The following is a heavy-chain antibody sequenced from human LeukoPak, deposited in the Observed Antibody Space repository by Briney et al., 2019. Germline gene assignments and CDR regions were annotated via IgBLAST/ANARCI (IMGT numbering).Heavy chain of an antibody. Sequence: GGSLRLSCAASGFTFSSYGMHWVRQAPGKGLEWVAFIRYDGSNKYYADSVKGRFTISRDNAKNSLYLQMNSLRAEDTAVYSCARGTLFAGAFDIWGQGTMVTVSS. J-gene: IGHJ3*02. CDR1: GFTFSSYG. CDR3: ARGTLFAGAFDI. V-gene: IGHV3-30*02. CDR2: IRYDGSNK. D-gene: IGHD1-14*01.